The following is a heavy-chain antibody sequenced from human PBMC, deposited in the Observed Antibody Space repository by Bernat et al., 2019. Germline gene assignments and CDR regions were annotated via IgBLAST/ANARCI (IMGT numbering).Heavy chain of an antibody. J-gene: IGHJ4*02. Sequence: QVQLVESGGGVVQPGRSLRLSCEASGFTLSSHPMHWVRQSPGEGLEWVAVISYEGDTKFYADSVRGRFTISRDNSKSTLYLEMNSLRVEDTAIYYCARGMRGSYLTHDWWGQGTLVIASS. CDR3: ARGMRGSYLTHDW. CDR1: GFTLSSHP. D-gene: IGHD3-10*01. V-gene: IGHV3-30-3*01. CDR2: ISYEGDTK.